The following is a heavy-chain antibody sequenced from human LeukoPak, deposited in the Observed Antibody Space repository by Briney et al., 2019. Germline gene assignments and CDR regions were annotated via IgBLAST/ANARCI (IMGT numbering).Heavy chain of an antibody. D-gene: IGHD3-9*01. J-gene: IGHJ4*02. CDR3: ARLRRYFDWLPQYYFDY. CDR2: IYYSGST. Sequence: PSETLSLTCTVSGGSISNKYWSWIRQPPGKGLEWIGYIYYSGSTNYNPSLKSRVTISVDTSKNQFSLKLSSVAAADTAVYYCARLRRYFDWLPQYYFDYWGQGTLVTVSS. V-gene: IGHV4-59*01. CDR1: GGSISNKY.